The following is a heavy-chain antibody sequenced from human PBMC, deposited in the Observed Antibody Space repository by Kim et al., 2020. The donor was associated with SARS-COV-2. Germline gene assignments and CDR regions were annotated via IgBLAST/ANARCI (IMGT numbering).Heavy chain of an antibody. CDR3: ARHHYYDSSGYYFRDFYAFDI. J-gene: IGHJ3*02. Sequence: SETLSLTCTVSGGSISSYYWSWIRQPPGKGLEWIGYIYYSGSTNYNPSLKSRVTISVDTSKNQFSLKLSSVTAADTAVYYCARHHYYDSSGYYFRDFYAFDIWGQGTMVTVSS. V-gene: IGHV4-59*13. CDR1: GGSISSYY. CDR2: IYYSGST. D-gene: IGHD3-22*01.